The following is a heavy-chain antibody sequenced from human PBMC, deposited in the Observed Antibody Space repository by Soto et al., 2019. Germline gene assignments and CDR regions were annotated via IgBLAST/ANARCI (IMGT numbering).Heavy chain of an antibody. V-gene: IGHV1-46*03. Sequence: QVQLVQPGAEVKKPGASVKFSCKASGYIFTNFYIHWVRQAPGQGLEWIGIINPNGGSTNYAQNYLGRDTMTRDTSTSTVYMDLSSLRSEDTAVYYCTRGLASGDYWGQGTLITVSS. CDR1: GYIFTNFY. J-gene: IGHJ4*02. D-gene: IGHD6-6*01. CDR2: INPNGGST. CDR3: TRGLASGDY.